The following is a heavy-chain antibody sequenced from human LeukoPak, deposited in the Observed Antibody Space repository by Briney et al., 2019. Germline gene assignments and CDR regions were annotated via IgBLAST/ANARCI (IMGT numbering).Heavy chain of an antibody. CDR1: EFTFSNYE. Sequence: GGSLRLSCLASEFTFSNYEMKWVRQAPGKGLEWVSYISSSGTTIYYADSVKGRVTISRDNAKNSLYLQMNSLRADDTAVYYCARDRGFGKSLYYYYGMDVWGQGTTVTVSS. J-gene: IGHJ6*02. CDR3: ARDRGFGKSLYYYYGMDV. CDR2: ISSSGTTI. V-gene: IGHV3-48*03. D-gene: IGHD3-10*01.